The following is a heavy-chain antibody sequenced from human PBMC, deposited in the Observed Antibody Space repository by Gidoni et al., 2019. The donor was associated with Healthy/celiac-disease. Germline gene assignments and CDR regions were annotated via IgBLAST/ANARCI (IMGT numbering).Heavy chain of an antibody. D-gene: IGHD3-3*01. CDR3: ARFLEWGNWFDP. Sequence: EWIGYIYYSGSTYYNPSLKSRVTISVDTSKNQFSLKLSSVTAADTAVYYCARFLEWGNWFDPWGQGTLVTVSS. V-gene: IGHV4-31*02. J-gene: IGHJ5*02. CDR2: IYYSGST.